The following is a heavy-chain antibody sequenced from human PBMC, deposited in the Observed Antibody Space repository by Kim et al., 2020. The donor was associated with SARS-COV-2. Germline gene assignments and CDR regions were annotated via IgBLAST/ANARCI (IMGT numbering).Heavy chain of an antibody. D-gene: IGHD2-2*01. CDR1: GGSISSYY. Sequence: SETLSLTCTVSGGSISSYYWSWIRQPPGKGLEWIGYIYYSGSTNYNPSLKSRVTISVDTSKNQFSLKLSSVTAADTAVYYCARENLLGNRVPAAMRTPYYGMDVWGQGTTVTVSS. V-gene: IGHV4-59*01. CDR3: ARENLLGNRVPAAMRTPYYGMDV. CDR2: IYYSGST. J-gene: IGHJ6*02.